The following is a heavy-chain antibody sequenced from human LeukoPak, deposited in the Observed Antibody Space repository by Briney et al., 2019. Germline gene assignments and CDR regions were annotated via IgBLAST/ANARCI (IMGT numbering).Heavy chain of an antibody. CDR3: ARRPPFSGSYDY. CDR2: IYYSGST. D-gene: IGHD1-26*01. Sequence: SETLSLTCTVSGGSISSYYWSWIRQPPGKGLEWIGYIYYSGSTNYNPSLKSRVTISVDTSKNQFSLKLSSVTAADTAVYYCARRPPFSGSYDYWGQGTLVTVSS. CDR1: GGSISSYY. J-gene: IGHJ4*02. V-gene: IGHV4-59*08.